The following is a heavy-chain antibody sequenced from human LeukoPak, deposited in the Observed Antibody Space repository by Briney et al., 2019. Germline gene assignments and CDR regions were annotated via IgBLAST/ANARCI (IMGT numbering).Heavy chain of an antibody. Sequence: GASVKVSCKPSGYTFTGYYLHWVRQAPGQGLEWMGWINPNTGATIYAEKFQGRVTMTRDTSIDTAYMEMRSLRSDDTAVYYCARVPGYYPYYDSSGYYYNSFDYWGQGTLVTVSS. CDR2: INPNTGAT. J-gene: IGHJ4*02. CDR1: GYTFTGYY. V-gene: IGHV1-2*02. D-gene: IGHD3-22*01. CDR3: ARVPGYYPYYDSSGYYYNSFDY.